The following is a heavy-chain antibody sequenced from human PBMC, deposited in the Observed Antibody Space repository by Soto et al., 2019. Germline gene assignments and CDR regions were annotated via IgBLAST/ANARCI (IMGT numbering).Heavy chain of an antibody. D-gene: IGHD2-2*01. CDR2: IKSKTDGGTT. CDR3: TTGAGIGELPATSF. J-gene: IGHJ4*02. CDR1: GLSFNYAW. Sequence: EVQLVQSGGGLVKPGGSLRLSCAASGLSFNYAWMTWVRQAPGQGLEWVGRIKSKTDGGTTAYAAPVKGRFTISIDDSRNTLYLQMNSLNTDDTAVYYCTTGAGIGELPATSFWGQGTLVTVSS. V-gene: IGHV3-15*01.